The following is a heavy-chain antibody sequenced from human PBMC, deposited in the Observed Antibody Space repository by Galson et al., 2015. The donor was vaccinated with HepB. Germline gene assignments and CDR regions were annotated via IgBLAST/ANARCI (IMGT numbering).Heavy chain of an antibody. CDR2: TNT. D-gene: IGHD3-16*02. Sequence: SLRLSCAASGFIFRDFAMSWVRQAPGQGLEWVSSTNTFYADSVKGRFTISRDNSRNTLYLQMNSLRVEDTAIYYCAKDAYSYNQVFDFFDIWGQGIMVTVSS. J-gene: IGHJ3*02. V-gene: IGHV3-23*03. CDR1: GFIFRDFA. CDR3: AKDAYSYNQVFDFFDI.